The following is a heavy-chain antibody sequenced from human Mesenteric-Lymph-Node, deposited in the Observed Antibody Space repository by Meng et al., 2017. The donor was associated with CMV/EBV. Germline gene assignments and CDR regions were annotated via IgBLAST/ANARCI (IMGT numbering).Heavy chain of an antibody. CDR2: INHSGST. D-gene: IGHD2-8*01. CDR3: AKGESDGYCTNYSCFWNWFDP. J-gene: IGHJ5*02. Sequence: GSLRLSCAVYGGSFSGYYWSWIRQPPGKGLEWIGEINHSGSTNYNPSLKSRVTISVDTSKNQFSLKLSSVTAADTAVYYCAKGESDGYCTNYSCFWNWFDPWGQGTLVTVSS. CDR1: GGSFSGYY. V-gene: IGHV4-34*01.